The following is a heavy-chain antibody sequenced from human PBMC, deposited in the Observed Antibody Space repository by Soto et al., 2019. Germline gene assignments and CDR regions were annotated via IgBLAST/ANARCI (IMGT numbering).Heavy chain of an antibody. D-gene: IGHD3-10*01. CDR3: ARDEGRITMVRGVSYFDY. J-gene: IGHJ4*02. Sequence: QVQLVQSGAEVKKPGSSVKVSCKASGGTFSSYAISWVRQAPGQGLEWMGGIIPIFGTANYAQKFQGRVTFTADESTSTAYMELSSLRSEDTAVYYCARDEGRITMVRGVSYFDYWGQGTLVTVSS. CDR2: IIPIFGTA. CDR1: GGTFSSYA. V-gene: IGHV1-69*01.